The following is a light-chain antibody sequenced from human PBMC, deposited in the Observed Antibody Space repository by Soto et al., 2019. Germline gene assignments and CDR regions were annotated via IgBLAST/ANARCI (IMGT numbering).Light chain of an antibody. CDR1: QTVGSY. J-gene: IGKJ5*01. Sequence: ENVLTQSPGTLSLSPGERATLSCRASQTVGSYLTWYQQRPGQAPRLLIYGASKRATGIPDRFSGSGSGTDFTLTISTLEPEDFALYYCQQYGTSPITFGQGTRLEIK. V-gene: IGKV3-20*01. CDR2: GAS. CDR3: QQYGTSPIT.